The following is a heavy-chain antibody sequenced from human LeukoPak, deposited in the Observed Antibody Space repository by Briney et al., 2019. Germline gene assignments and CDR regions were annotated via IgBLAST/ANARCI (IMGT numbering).Heavy chain of an antibody. Sequence: ASVKVSCKASGYTFTGYYMHWVRQAPGQGLEWMGWINPNSGGTNYAQKFQGRVTMTRDTSISTAYMELSRLRSDDTAVYYCAGLLNYYDSSTGVDYWGQGTLVTISS. V-gene: IGHV1-2*02. J-gene: IGHJ4*02. CDR3: AGLLNYYDSSTGVDY. D-gene: IGHD3-22*01. CDR1: GYTFTGYY. CDR2: INPNSGGT.